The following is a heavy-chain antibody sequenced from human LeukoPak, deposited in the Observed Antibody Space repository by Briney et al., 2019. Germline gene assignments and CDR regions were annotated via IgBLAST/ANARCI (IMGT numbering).Heavy chain of an antibody. CDR2: TYYRSTWYN. D-gene: IGHD2-21*01. V-gene: IGHV6-1*01. J-gene: IGHJ4*02. CDR1: GGSVSSNSAA. CDR3: ARDLGEGGSLDY. Sequence: SQTLTLTCAISGGSVSSNSAAWKWIRQSPSRGLEWLGRTYYRSTWYNDYTVSVKSRITINPDTSKNQFSLQLNSVTPEDTAVYYCARDLGEGGSLDYWGQGTLVTVSS.